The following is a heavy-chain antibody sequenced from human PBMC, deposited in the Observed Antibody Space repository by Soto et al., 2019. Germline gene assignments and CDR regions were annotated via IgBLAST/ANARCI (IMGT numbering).Heavy chain of an antibody. Sequence: ASVKVSCKASGYTFTSYALHWVRQAPGQRLEWMGWINAGNGNTKYSQKFQGRVTITRDTSASTAYMELSSLRSEDTAVYYCARVFPSGGSSGDAFDIWGQGTMVT. D-gene: IGHD3-22*01. CDR3: ARVFPSGGSSGDAFDI. J-gene: IGHJ3*02. V-gene: IGHV1-3*01. CDR2: INAGNGNT. CDR1: GYTFTSYA.